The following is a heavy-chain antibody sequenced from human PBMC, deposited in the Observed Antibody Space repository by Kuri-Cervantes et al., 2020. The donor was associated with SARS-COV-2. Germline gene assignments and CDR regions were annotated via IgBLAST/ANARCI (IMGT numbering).Heavy chain of an antibody. D-gene: IGHD7-27*01. CDR1: GFTFTNAW. J-gene: IGHJ4*02. Sequence: LSLTCAASGFTFTNAWMSWVRQAPGKGLEWVAVISYDGSNKYYADSVKGRFTISRDNSKNTLYLQMNSLRAEDTAVYYCARTGDRGYYFDYWGQGTLVTVSS. CDR2: ISYDGSNK. V-gene: IGHV3-30-3*01. CDR3: ARTGDRGYYFDY.